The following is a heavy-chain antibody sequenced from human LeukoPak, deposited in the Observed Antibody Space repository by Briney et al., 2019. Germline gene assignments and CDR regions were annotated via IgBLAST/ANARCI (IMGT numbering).Heavy chain of an antibody. V-gene: IGHV4-59*08. CDR3: ARRDSSSCIDY. CDR2: IYYSGST. Sequence: SETPSLTCTVSGGSISSYYWSWIRQPPGKGLDWIGYIYYSGSTNYNPSLKSRVTISVDTSKNQFSLKLSSVTAADTAVYYCARRDSSSCIDYWGQGTLVTVSS. CDR1: GGSISSYY. D-gene: IGHD6-13*01. J-gene: IGHJ4*02.